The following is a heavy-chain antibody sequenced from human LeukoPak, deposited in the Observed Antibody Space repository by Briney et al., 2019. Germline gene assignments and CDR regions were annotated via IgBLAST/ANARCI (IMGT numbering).Heavy chain of an antibody. D-gene: IGHD4-17*01. CDR2: IYYSGST. CDR1: GGSISSYY. V-gene: IGHV4-59*08. CDR3: ARTNYGDSLGY. J-gene: IGHJ4*02. Sequence: SETLSLTCTVSGGSISSYYWSWIRQPPGKGLEWIGYIYYSGSTNYNPSLKSRVTISVDTSKNQFSLKLSSVTAADTAVYYCARTNYGDSLGYWGQGTLVTVSS.